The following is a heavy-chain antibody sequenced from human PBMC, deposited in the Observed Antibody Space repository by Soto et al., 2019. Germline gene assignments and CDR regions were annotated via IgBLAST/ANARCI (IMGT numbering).Heavy chain of an antibody. CDR3: ARSVAVPGAHIDY. Sequence: SETLSLTCSFSCGSIIGSYWSWIRQSPGKGLEWLGYVYYTGSTNYSPSLRSRVSISVDTSKNEFSLRLSSVTAADTAVYFCARSVAVPGAHIDYWGQGTQVTVSS. CDR1: CGSIIGSY. CDR2: VYYTGST. D-gene: IGHD6-19*01. V-gene: IGHV4-59*01. J-gene: IGHJ4*02.